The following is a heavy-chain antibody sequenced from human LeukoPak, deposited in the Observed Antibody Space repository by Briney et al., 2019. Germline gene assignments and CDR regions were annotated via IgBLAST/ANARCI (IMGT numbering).Heavy chain of an antibody. J-gene: IGHJ4*02. CDR2: ISDSGVRT. CDR1: GFTFSSYA. CDR3: ASGSYYEDYFDY. V-gene: IGHV3-23*01. D-gene: IGHD1-26*01. Sequence: PGGSLRLSCVASGFTFSSYAMSWVRQAPGKGLEWVSAISDSGVRTHYADSVKGRFTISRDNSKNTLYLQMNSLRAEDTAVYHCASGSYYEDYFDYWGQGILVTVSS.